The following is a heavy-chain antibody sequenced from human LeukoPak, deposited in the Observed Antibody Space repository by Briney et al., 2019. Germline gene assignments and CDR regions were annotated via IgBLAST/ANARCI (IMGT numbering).Heavy chain of an antibody. CDR3: ASPAGYSSQYYFDY. Sequence: SETLSLTCAVYGGSFNGYYWSWIRQPPGKGLEWIGEINHSGSTNYNPSLKSRVTISVDTSKNQFSLKLGSVTAADTAVYYCASPAGYSSQYYFDYGGQGTLVTVSS. CDR1: GGSFNGYY. V-gene: IGHV4-34*01. CDR2: INHSGST. D-gene: IGHD6-19*01. J-gene: IGHJ4*02.